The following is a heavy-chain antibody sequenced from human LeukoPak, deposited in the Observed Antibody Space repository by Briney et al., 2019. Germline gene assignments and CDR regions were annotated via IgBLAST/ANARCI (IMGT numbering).Heavy chain of an antibody. V-gene: IGHV3-7*04. Sequence: GGSLTLSCAASGFTFSDYWMIWVRQAPGKGLEWVANIRPDGNDRYLLASARGRFTISRDNAKNSLYLQMNSPRAEDSARFYWARGTAGAYDYWGQGTLVTVSS. CDR1: GFTFSDYW. J-gene: IGHJ4*02. CDR2: IRPDGNDR. CDR3: ARGTAGAYDY. D-gene: IGHD4/OR15-4a*01.